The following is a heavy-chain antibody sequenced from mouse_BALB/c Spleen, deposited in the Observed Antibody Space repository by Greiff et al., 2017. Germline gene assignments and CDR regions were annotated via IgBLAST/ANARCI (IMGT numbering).Heavy chain of an antibody. Sequence: EVQLQQSGTVLARPGASVKMSCKASGYSFTSYWMHWVKQRPGQGLEWIGAIYPGNSDTSYNQKFKGKAKLTAVTSASTAYMELSSLTNEDSAVYYCTRGKLTGTIDYWGQGTTLTVSS. CDR1: GYSFTSYW. J-gene: IGHJ2*01. D-gene: IGHD4-1*01. CDR2: IYPGNSDT. CDR3: TRGKLTGTIDY. V-gene: IGHV1-5*01.